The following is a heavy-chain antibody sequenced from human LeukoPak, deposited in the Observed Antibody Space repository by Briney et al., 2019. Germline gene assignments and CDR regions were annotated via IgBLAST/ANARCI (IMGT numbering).Heavy chain of an antibody. CDR2: IDRSGDTI. Sequence: GGSLRLSCEASGFTFSSHEMNCVRQVPGKGLEWLSYIDRSGDTIQYADSVKGRFTISRDNTKDSVYLQMNSLRAEDTAVYYCARVQKSRKSVASAVDCWGQGTVVIVSS. CDR1: GFTFSSHE. J-gene: IGHJ4*02. CDR3: ARVQKSRKSVASAVDC. V-gene: IGHV3-48*03. D-gene: IGHD5-12*01.